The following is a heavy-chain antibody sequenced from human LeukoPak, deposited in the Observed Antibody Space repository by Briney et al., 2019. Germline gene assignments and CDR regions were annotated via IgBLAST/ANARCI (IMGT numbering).Heavy chain of an antibody. V-gene: IGHV4-59*08. CDR3: ARCRRDYYYYYDMDV. J-gene: IGHJ6*02. CDR2: IYYSGST. CDR1: GGSISSYY. Sequence: SETLSLTCTVSGGSISSYYWSWIRQPPGKGLEWIGYIYYSGSTNYNPSLKSRVTISVDTSKNQFSLKLSSVTAADTAVYYCARCRRDYYYYYDMDVWGQGTTVTVSS.